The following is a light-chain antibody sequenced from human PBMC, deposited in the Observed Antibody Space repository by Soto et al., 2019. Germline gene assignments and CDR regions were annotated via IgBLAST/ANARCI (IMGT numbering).Light chain of an antibody. CDR3: HQYGTSPWT. CDR1: QSVGSNY. Sequence: EIVLTQSPDTLSLSPGERATLSCRASQSVGSNYLAWYQQKPGQAPRVLIFAASSRVADIPDRFSGSGSGSAFSLTISRLEPEDFAVYYCHQYGTSPWTFGQGTKVEIK. CDR2: AAS. V-gene: IGKV3-20*01. J-gene: IGKJ1*01.